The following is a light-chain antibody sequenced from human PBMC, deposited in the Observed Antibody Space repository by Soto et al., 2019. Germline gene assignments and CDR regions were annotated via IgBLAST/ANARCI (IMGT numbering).Light chain of an antibody. CDR2: GNS. Sequence: QSVLTQPPSVSGAPGQRVTISCTGSSSNIGAGYDVHWYQQLPGTAPKLLIYGNSNRPSGVPDRFSGSKSGTSASLAITGLEAEEEVEYYSRSSDTGLSGSVFGGGTKLTV. CDR3: RSSDTGLSGSV. J-gene: IGLJ3*02. V-gene: IGLV1-40*01. CDR1: SSNIGAGYD.